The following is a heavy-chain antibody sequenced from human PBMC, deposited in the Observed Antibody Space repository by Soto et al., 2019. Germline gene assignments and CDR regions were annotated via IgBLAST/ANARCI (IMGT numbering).Heavy chain of an antibody. Sequence: PGESLNISCQGSGYSFASYWIGWVRQIPWKDLEWMGIIYPCESDTRYSPSFQGQVTISADKSLRTAYLQWTSLKASDTALYYCARTRSFTLDFYYDGIEVWGEETPVSVSS. D-gene: IGHD6-6*01. V-gene: IGHV5-51*01. CDR1: GYSFASYW. CDR3: ARTRSFTLDFYYDGIEV. CDR2: IYPCESDT. J-gene: IGHJ6*04.